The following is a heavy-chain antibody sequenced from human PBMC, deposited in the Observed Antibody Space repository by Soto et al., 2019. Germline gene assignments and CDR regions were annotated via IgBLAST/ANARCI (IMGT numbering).Heavy chain of an antibody. Sequence: QVQLVQSGAEVKKPGASVKVSCKASGYTFNSYYMHWVRQAPGQGLEWMGIINPSGGSTTYAQKFQDRVTMTRDTSTTTVYMELTSLRSEDTAVYYCARGYSSGGRRFDYCSQGTLVTVSS. J-gene: IGHJ4*02. D-gene: IGHD6-19*01. V-gene: IGHV1-46*02. CDR3: ARGYSSGGRRFDY. CDR1: GYTFNSYY. CDR2: INPSGGST.